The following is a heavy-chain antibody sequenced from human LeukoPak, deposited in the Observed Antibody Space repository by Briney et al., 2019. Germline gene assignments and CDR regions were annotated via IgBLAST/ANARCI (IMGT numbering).Heavy chain of an antibody. J-gene: IGHJ4*02. CDR3: ARAFGWQLARSPFDY. CDR2: INAGNGNT. Sequence: GASVKVSCKASGYTFTSYAMHWVRQAPGQRLEWMGWINAGNGNTKYSQKFQGRVTITRDTSASTAYMELSSLRSEDTAVYYCARAFGWQLARSPFDYWGQGTLVTVSS. D-gene: IGHD6-6*01. CDR1: GYTFTSYA. V-gene: IGHV1-3*01.